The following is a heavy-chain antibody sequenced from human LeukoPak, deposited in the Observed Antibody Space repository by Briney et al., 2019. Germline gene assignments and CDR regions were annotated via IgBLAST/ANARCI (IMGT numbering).Heavy chain of an antibody. V-gene: IGHV4-59*11. Sequence: PSETLSLTCTVSGVSTSGHYWSWIRQPPGKGLEWIGYIHYTGRTDYSPSLKSRVSLSVDLSKNQFSLELTSVTAADTAIYFCARMVGGDYEDYWGQGTLVTVSS. CDR1: GVSTSGHY. J-gene: IGHJ4*02. CDR2: IHYTGRT. D-gene: IGHD4-17*01. CDR3: ARMVGGDYEDY.